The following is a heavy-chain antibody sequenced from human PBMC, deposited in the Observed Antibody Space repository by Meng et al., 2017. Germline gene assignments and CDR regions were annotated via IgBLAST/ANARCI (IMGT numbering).Heavy chain of an antibody. Sequence: QVQLVQSGSALRKPGASVKVSCKASGYTLTSYAINWLRQAPGQGLQWMGWIDTKTGNPTYVPGFTGRLVFSLDTSVSTAYLQISGLKADDTAVYYCTRDGYSDCSRTSCFDSWGQGTLVTVSS. V-gene: IGHV7-4-1*02. CDR2: IDTKTGNP. J-gene: IGHJ4*02. CDR3: TRDGYSDCSRTSCFDS. CDR1: GYTLTSYA. D-gene: IGHD2-2*01.